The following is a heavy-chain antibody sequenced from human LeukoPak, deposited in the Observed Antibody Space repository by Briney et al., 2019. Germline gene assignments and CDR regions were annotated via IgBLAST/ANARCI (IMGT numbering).Heavy chain of an antibody. CDR1: GGSINSYY. J-gene: IGHJ4*02. CDR2: IYYSGST. D-gene: IGHD5-18*01. V-gene: IGHV4-59*08. Sequence: SETLSLTCTVSGGSINSYYWNWIRQPPGKGLEWIGYIYYSGSTNYNPSLESRVTMSRDASKNQFSLKLTSVTAADTAVYYCARNSGISYGYTFDFWGRGTLVTVSS. CDR3: ARNSGISYGYTFDF.